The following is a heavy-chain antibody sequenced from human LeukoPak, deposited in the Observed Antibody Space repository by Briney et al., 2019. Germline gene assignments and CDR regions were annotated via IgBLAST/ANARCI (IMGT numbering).Heavy chain of an antibody. J-gene: IGHJ4*02. CDR1: GFTFSSYS. D-gene: IGHD2-21*02. Sequence: GGSLRLSCAASGFTFSSYSMNWVRQPPGKGMEWVSSIRSSSYIYSPDSVKGRFTISRDNAKNSLYLQMNSRRAEDTAVYYCARDGDPWPQDVNYFDYWGQGTLVTVSS. CDR3: ARDGDPWPQDVNYFDY. CDR2: IRSSSYI. V-gene: IGHV3-21*01.